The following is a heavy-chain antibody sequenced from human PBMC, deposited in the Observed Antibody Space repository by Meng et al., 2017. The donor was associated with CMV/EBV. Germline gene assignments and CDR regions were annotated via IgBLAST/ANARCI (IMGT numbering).Heavy chain of an antibody. D-gene: IGHD5-12*01. V-gene: IGHV3-7*01. Sequence: GGSLRLSCAASGFTFSSYWMSWVRQAPGKGLEWVDNIKQDGSEKYYVDSVKGRFTISRDNAKNSLYLQMNSLRAEDTAVYYCARDGLDIVATISGDYFDYWGQGTLVTVSS. CDR3: ARDGLDIVATISGDYFDY. CDR1: GFTFSSYW. J-gene: IGHJ4*02. CDR2: IKQDGSEK.